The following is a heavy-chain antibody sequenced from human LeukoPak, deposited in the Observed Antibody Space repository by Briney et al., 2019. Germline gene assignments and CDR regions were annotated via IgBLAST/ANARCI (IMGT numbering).Heavy chain of an antibody. J-gene: IGHJ4*02. V-gene: IGHV4-34*01. CDR3: ARGIRYFDWLLLGYYFDY. CDR1: GGSFSGYY. CDR2: INHSGST. D-gene: IGHD3-9*01. Sequence: SETLSLTCAVYGGSFSGYYWSWIRQPPGKGLEWIGEINHSGSTNYNPSLKSRVTISVDTSKNQFSLKRSSVTAADTAVYYCARGIRYFDWLLLGYYFDYWGQGTLVTVSS.